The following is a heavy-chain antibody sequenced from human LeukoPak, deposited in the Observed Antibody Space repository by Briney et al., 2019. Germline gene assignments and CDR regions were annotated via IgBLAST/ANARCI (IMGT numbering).Heavy chain of an antibody. V-gene: IGHV3-74*01. CDR2: FYSDGSRT. CDR3: AKDEGPYYGSGSLAS. J-gene: IGHJ4*02. Sequence: GGSLRLSCAGSGFTLSSYWMHWVRQAPGKGLVWVSRFYSDGSRTNYADSVKGRFTISRDNSMSTLFLQMSSLRPEDTAIYYCAKDEGPYYGSGSLASWGQGTLVTVSS. CDR1: GFTLSSYW. D-gene: IGHD3-10*01.